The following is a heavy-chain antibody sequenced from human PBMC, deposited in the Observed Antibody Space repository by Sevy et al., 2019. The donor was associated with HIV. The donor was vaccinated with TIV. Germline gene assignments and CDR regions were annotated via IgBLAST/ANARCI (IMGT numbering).Heavy chain of an antibody. V-gene: IGHV5-51*01. J-gene: IGHJ4*02. CDR2: IYPEDSET. Sequence: GESLKISCQGSGYSFTSHWIGWVRHMPGKGLEWMGIIYPEDSETRYSPSFQGQVTFSAAKSISPPYLQWSSLKASDTAMYYCATSRSGYFDSSGYYIYWGQGTLVTVSS. CDR1: GYSFTSHW. CDR3: ATSRSGYFDSSGYYIY. D-gene: IGHD3-22*01.